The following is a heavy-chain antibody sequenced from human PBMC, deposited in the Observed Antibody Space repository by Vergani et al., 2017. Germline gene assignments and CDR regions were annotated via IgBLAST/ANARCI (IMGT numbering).Heavy chain of an antibody. Sequence: QVQLVESGGGVVQPGRSLRLSCAASGFTFSSYAMHWVRQAPGKGLEWVAVISYDGSNKYYADSVKGRFTISRDNSKNTLYLQMNSLRAEDTAVYYCARQRYSGYYFDYWGQGTLVTVSS. CDR3: ARQRYSGYYFDY. CDR2: ISYDGSNK. CDR1: GFTFSSYA. J-gene: IGHJ4*02. D-gene: IGHD2-15*01. V-gene: IGHV3-30-3*01.